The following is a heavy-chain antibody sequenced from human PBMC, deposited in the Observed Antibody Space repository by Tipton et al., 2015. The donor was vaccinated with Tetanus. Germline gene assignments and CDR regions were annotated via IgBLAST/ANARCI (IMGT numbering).Heavy chain of an antibody. D-gene: IGHD5-24*01. V-gene: IGHV3-21*01. CDR1: GFTFSSYA. Sequence: SLRLSCVASGFTFSSYAMSWVRQAPGKGLEWVSAISGSSSYIYYADSVKGRFTISRDNAKNSLYLQMNSLRAEDTAVYYCARGGQMATIPFDYWGQGTLVTVSS. CDR3: ARGGQMATIPFDY. J-gene: IGHJ4*02. CDR2: ISGSSSYI.